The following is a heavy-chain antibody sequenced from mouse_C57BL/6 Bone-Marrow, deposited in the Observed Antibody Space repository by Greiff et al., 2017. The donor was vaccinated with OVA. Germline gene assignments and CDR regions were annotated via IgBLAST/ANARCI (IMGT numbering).Heavy chain of an antibody. Sequence: VQLQQSGPELARPWASVKISCQAFYTFSRRVHFAIRDTNYWMQWVKQRPGQGLEWIGAIYPGNGDTSDNQKFKGKATLTEDKSTSTAYMKSISLTSDDSAVYYCAWSGYYYGWYFDVWGTGTTVTVSS. CDR3: SDDSAVYYCAWSGYYYGWYFDV. J-gene: IGHJ1*03. CDR2: GQGLEWIG. V-gene: IGHV1-87*01. CDR1: YTFSRRVH. D-gene: IGHD2-3*01.